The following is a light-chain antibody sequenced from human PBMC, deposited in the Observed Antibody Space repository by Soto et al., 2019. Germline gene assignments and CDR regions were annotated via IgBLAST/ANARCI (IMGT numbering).Light chain of an antibody. V-gene: IGKV1-12*02. CDR1: QDINSW. Sequence: DIQMTQSPASVSASVGDRVTITCRASQDINSWLAWYQQKPGIAPKLVISAASTLESGVPSRFSGSGSGTSFTLTFSSRHPEDSSTYYGLQCGKSPFTFGGGTKVQ. CDR3: LQCGKSPFT. CDR2: AAS. J-gene: IGKJ4*01.